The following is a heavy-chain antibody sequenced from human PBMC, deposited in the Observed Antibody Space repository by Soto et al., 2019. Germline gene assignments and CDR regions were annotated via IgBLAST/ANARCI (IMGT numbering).Heavy chain of an antibody. D-gene: IGHD1-26*01. CDR1: GDSVSSGSYY. J-gene: IGHJ5*02. V-gene: IGHV4-61*01. CDR3: ARHYSGSYYSHWSDP. CDR2: IFYSGNT. Sequence: SETLSLTSSVSGDSVSSGSYYWSWVRQPAGKGLEWIGYIFYSGNTNYNPSLQSRVTISVDTSKNQFSLKLRSVTAADTAMYYCARHYSGSYYSHWSDPWGQGTLVTV.